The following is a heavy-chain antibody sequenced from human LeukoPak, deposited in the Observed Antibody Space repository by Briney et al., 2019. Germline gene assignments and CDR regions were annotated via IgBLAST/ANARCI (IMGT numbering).Heavy chain of an antibody. CDR1: GYSISSSYY. J-gene: IGHJ3*02. D-gene: IGHD3-22*01. CDR2: IYTSGST. Sequence: SETLSLTCAVSGYSISSSYYWSWIRQPAGKGLEWIGRIYTSGSTNYNPSLKSRVTMSVDTSKNQFSLKLSSVTAADTAVYYCARLRVVVVPDAFDIWGQGTMVTVSS. CDR3: ARLRVVVVPDAFDI. V-gene: IGHV4-4*07.